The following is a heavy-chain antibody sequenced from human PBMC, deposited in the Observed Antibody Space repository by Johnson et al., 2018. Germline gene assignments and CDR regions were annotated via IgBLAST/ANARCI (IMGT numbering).Heavy chain of an antibody. CDR3: ARDHSGSYYEYFKH. D-gene: IGHD1-26*01. CDR2: ISYGGSNK. Sequence: QVQLQESGGGVVQPGRSLRLSCAASGFTFSNYAMHWVRQAPGKGLEWVAVISYGGSNKYYADSGKGRSTISKDNSKNTLHLQMDSLREKDTAVYYGARDHSGSYYEYFKHWGQGTLVTVSS. J-gene: IGHJ1*01. CDR1: GFTFSNYA. V-gene: IGHV3-30-3*01.